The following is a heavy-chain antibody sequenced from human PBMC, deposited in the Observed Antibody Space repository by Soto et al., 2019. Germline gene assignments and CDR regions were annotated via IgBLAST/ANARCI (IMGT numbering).Heavy chain of an antibody. CDR3: ARAKYSESCTYYYYGMDV. D-gene: IGHD1-26*01. CDR2: ISSSSNTI. J-gene: IGHJ6*02. CDR1: GFTFSTYS. V-gene: IGHV3-48*02. Sequence: LSSAASGFTFSTYSMNWVRQAPGKGLEWVSYISSSSNTIYYADSVKGRFTISRDNAKNSLFLQMNSLRDEDTAVYYCARAKYSESCTYYYYGMDVWGQGTTVTVS.